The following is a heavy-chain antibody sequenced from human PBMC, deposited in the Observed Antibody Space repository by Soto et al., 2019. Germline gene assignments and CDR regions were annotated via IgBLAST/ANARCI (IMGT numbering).Heavy chain of an antibody. J-gene: IGHJ3*02. CDR1: GFTFTSSA. Sequence: QMQLVQSGPEVKKPGTSVKVSCKASGFTFTSSAVQWVRQARGQRLEWIGWIVVGSGNTNYAQKFQERVTITRDMSTSTTYMELSSMRSEDTAVYYCAAAAPINSWCACDIWGEGTMVTVSS. V-gene: IGHV1-58*01. CDR3: AAAAPINSWCACDI. CDR2: IVVGSGNT. D-gene: IGHD6-13*01.